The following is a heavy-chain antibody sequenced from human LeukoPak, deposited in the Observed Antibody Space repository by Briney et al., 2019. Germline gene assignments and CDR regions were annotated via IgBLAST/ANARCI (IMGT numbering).Heavy chain of an antibody. D-gene: IGHD5-24*01. V-gene: IGHV1-46*01. CDR3: ARDNSVRDEAWWLNP. CDR2: ISPSGGST. CDR1: GYTFTGYW. J-gene: IGHJ5*02. Sequence: ASVKVSCKAFGYTFTGYWMHWVRQAPGQGPEWMGVISPSGGSTIYAQKFKGRVTLTRDMSTSTDYLELSSLRSGDTAVYYCARDNSVRDEAWWLNPWGQGTLVTVSS.